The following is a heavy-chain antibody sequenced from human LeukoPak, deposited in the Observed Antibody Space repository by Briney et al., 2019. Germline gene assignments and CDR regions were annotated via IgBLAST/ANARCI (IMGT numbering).Heavy chain of an antibody. Sequence: PGGSLRLSCAASGFTFSSYAMSWVRQAPGKGLEWVSAISGSGGSTYYADSVKGRFTISRDDSKNTLYLQMNSLRAEDTAVYYCAKDLVGATPRRLFDYWGQGTLVTVSS. CDR2: ISGSGGST. CDR3: AKDLVGATPRRLFDY. V-gene: IGHV3-23*01. CDR1: GFTFSSYA. J-gene: IGHJ4*02. D-gene: IGHD1-26*01.